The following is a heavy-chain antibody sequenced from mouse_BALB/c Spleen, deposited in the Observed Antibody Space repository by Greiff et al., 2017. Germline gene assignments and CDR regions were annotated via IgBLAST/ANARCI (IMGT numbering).Heavy chain of an antibody. Sequence: QVTLKESGPGILQPSQTLSLTCSFSGFSLSTSGMGVSWIRQPSGKGLEWLAHIYWDDDKRYNPSLKSRLTISKDTSSNQVFLKITSVDTADTATYYCARRYYYAMDYWGQGTSVTVSS. J-gene: IGHJ4*01. CDR1: GFSLSTSGMG. CDR2: IYWDDDK. CDR3: ARRYYYAMDY. V-gene: IGHV8-12*01.